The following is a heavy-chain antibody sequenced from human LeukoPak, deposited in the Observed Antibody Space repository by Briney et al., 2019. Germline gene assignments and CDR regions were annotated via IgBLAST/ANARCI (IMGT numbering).Heavy chain of an antibody. CDR2: INPSGGST. V-gene: IGHV1-46*01. CDR1: GYTFTSYY. Sequence: ASVKVSCKASGYTFTSYYMHWVRQPPGQGLEWMGIINPSGGSTNYAQKFQGRVTMTRDTSTSTVYMELSSLRSEDTDVYYCARDPVSEVCTFDYWGQGTLVTVSS. D-gene: IGHD4-17*01. CDR3: ARDPVSEVCTFDY. J-gene: IGHJ4*02.